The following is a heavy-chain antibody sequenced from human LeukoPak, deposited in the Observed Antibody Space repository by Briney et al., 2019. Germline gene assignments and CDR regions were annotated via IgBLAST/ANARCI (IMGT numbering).Heavy chain of an antibody. CDR3: ASLAVAGLSEGY. CDR2: LYYRGSA. J-gene: IGHJ4*02. Sequence: SETLSLTCIVSGGSISSDSYYWAWIRQPPGKGLQWIGSLYYRGSAYYGPSLKGRVTISGDTSQNQFSLKLSSVTATDTAVYYCASLAVAGLSEGYWGQGTLVIVSS. D-gene: IGHD6-19*01. CDR1: GGSISSDSYY. V-gene: IGHV4-39*01.